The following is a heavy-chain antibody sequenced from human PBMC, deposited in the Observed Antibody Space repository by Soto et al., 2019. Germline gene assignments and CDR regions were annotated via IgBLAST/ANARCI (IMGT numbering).Heavy chain of an antibody. CDR3: AKEMTSGYYLFDY. D-gene: IGHD3-22*01. J-gene: IGHJ4*02. CDR2: ISGTGGST. Sequence: PGGSLRLSCAASGFTFTSYAMSWVRQAPGKGLEWVSTISGTGGSTYYPDSVKGRFTISRDNSKNTVYLQMSSLRAEDAAVYYCAKEMTSGYYLFDYWGQGTLVTVSS. V-gene: IGHV3-23*01. CDR1: GFTFTSYA.